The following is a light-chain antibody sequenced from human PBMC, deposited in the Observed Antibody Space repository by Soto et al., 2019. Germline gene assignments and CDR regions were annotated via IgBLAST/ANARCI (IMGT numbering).Light chain of an antibody. V-gene: IGLV2-11*01. J-gene: IGLJ2*01. CDR3: YSNAGIHTI. Sequence: QSALTQPRSVSGSPGQSVAISCTGTSSDVGGYNYVSWYQQFPGKVPKLMIYDVTKRPSGVPDRFSGSKSGNTASLTISGLQAEDEADYYCYSNAGIHTIFGGGTKLTVL. CDR2: DVT. CDR1: SSDVGGYNY.